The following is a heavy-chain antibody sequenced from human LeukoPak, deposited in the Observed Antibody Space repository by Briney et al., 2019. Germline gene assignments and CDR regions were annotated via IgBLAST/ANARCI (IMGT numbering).Heavy chain of an antibody. D-gene: IGHD5-18*01. J-gene: IGHJ3*02. Sequence: SVKVSCKASGGTFSSYAISWVRQARGQGLEWMGGTIPIFGTANYAQKFQGRVTITTDESTSTAYMELSSLRSEDTAVYYCARARLTAMVRRNAFDIWGQGTMVTVSS. CDR3: ARARLTAMVRRNAFDI. CDR1: GGTFSSYA. CDR2: TIPIFGTA. V-gene: IGHV1-69*05.